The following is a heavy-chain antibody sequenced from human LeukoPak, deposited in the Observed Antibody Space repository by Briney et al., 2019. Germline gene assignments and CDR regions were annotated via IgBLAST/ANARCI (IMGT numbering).Heavy chain of an antibody. V-gene: IGHV3-23*01. CDR2: VRGSGDST. Sequence: GGSLRLSCAASGFTFRNYAMTWVRQAPGKGLEWVSTVRGSGDSTFYADSVKGRFTISRDNSKNTLYLQMSSLRAEDTAVYHCAKGGFFSSFDPWGQGTLVTVSS. CDR1: GFTFRNYA. J-gene: IGHJ5*02. CDR3: AKGGFFSSFDP. D-gene: IGHD3-16*01.